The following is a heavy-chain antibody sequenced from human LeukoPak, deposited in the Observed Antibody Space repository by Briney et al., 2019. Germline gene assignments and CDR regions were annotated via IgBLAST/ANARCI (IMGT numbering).Heavy chain of an antibody. V-gene: IGHV4-39*01. Sequence: SETLSLTCTVSGGSISSSSYFWGWIRQPPGKGLEWIGSIYDSGSTYYNPSLKSRVTISVDTSKNQFSLKLNSVTAADTAMYYCQSRFLEWLLDYWGQGTLVTVSS. CDR2: IYDSGST. CDR1: GGSISSSSYF. CDR3: QSRFLEWLLDY. D-gene: IGHD3-3*01. J-gene: IGHJ4*02.